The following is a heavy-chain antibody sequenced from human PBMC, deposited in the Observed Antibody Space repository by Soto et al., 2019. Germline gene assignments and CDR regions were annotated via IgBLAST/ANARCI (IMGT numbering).Heavy chain of an antibody. D-gene: IGHD4-17*01. CDR3: ATATTVTMVYYFDY. Sequence: EVQLVESGGGLVQPGRSLRLSCAASGFTFDDYAMHWVRQAPGKGLEWVSGISWNSGSIGYADSVKGRFTISRDNAKNSLSLQMNSLRAEDTALYYCATATTVTMVYYFDYWGQGTLVTVSS. CDR2: ISWNSGSI. CDR1: GFTFDDYA. J-gene: IGHJ4*02. V-gene: IGHV3-9*01.